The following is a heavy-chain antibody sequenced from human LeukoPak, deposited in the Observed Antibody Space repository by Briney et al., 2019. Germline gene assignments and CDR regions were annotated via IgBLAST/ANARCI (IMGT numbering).Heavy chain of an antibody. Sequence: GGSLRLSCAASGFTFSSYAMSWVRQAPGKGLEWVSAISGSGGSTYYADSVKGRLTISRDNSKNTLYLQMNSLRAEDTAVYYCAKARDYYDSSAFDYWGQGTLVTVSS. CDR1: GFTFSSYA. V-gene: IGHV3-23*01. J-gene: IGHJ4*02. D-gene: IGHD3-22*01. CDR3: AKARDYYDSSAFDY. CDR2: ISGSGGST.